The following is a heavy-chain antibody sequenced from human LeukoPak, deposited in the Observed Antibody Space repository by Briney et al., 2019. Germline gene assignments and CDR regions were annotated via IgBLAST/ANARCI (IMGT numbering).Heavy chain of an antibody. CDR2: ISYDGSNK. J-gene: IGHJ6*02. D-gene: IGHD2-15*01. Sequence: GGSLRLSCAASGFTFSSYAMPWVRQAPGKGLEWVAVISYDGSNKYYADSVKGRFTISRDNSKNTLYLQMNSLRAEDTAVYYCARDHDDSTYYYYYGMDVWGQGTTVTVSS. CDR1: GFTFSSYA. CDR3: ARDHDDSTYYYYYGMDV. V-gene: IGHV3-30-3*01.